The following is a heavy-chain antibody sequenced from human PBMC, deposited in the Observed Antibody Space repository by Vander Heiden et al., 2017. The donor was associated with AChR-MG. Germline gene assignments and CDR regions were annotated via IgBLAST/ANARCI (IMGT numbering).Heavy chain of an antibody. CDR1: GYTFTGYY. D-gene: IGHD6-19*01. J-gene: IGHJ6*02. CDR2: INPNSGGT. Sequence: QVRLVQSGAEVKKPGASVKVSCKASGYTFTGYYMHWVRQAPGQGLEWMGWINPNSGGTNYAQKFQGRVTVTRDTSISTAYMELTRLRSDDTAVYYCARFAVAGQYYGMDVWGQGTTVTVSS. CDR3: ARFAVAGQYYGMDV. V-gene: IGHV1-2*02.